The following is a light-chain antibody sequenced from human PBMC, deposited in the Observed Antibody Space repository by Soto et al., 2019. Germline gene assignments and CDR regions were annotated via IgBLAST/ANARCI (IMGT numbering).Light chain of an antibody. CDR1: QSISSY. Sequence: DIQMTQSPTSLSASVGDRVTITCRASQSISSYLNWYQQKPGKAPKLLIYAASSLQSGVPSRFSGSGSGTDFTLTISSLQPEDFATYYCQQGYSIPLTFGGGTKVEIK. CDR3: QQGYSIPLT. V-gene: IGKV1-39*01. CDR2: AAS. J-gene: IGKJ4*01.